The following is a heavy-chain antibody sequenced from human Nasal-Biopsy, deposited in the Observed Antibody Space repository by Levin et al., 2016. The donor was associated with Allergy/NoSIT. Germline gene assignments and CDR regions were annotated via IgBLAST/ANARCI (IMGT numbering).Heavy chain of an antibody. CDR2: VIPVFGTP. V-gene: IGHV1-69*13. CDR3: ARKVYYYYYMDV. CDR1: GGTFSGFA. Sequence: SVKVSCKTSGGTFSGFAVSWVRQAPGQGLEWMGGVIPVFGTPNYAPKFRGRVTITAAESTAHMELGNLTSDDTAVYYCARKVYYYYYMDVWGKGTTVTVSS. J-gene: IGHJ6*03.